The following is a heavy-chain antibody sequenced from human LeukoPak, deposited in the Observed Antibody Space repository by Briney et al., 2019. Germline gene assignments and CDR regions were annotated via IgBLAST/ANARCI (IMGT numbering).Heavy chain of an antibody. Sequence: PSETLSLTCAVYGGSFSVYYWSWIRQPPGKGLEWIGEINHSGSTNYNPSLKSRVTISVDTSKNQFSLKLSSVTAADTAVYYCARVSGSFNYWYFDLWGRGTLVTVSS. J-gene: IGHJ2*01. CDR2: INHSGST. V-gene: IGHV4-34*01. D-gene: IGHD1-26*01. CDR1: GGSFSVYY. CDR3: ARVSGSFNYWYFDL.